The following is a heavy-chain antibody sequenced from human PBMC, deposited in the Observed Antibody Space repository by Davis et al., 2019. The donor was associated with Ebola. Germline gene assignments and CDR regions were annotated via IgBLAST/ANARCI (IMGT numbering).Heavy chain of an antibody. CDR2: ISGSGGST. J-gene: IGHJ6*04. V-gene: IGHV3-23*01. D-gene: IGHD6-19*01. Sequence: GGSLRLSCAASGFTFSSYAMSWVRQAPGKGLEWVSAISGSGGSTYYADSVKGRFTISRDNSKNTLYLQMNSLRAEDTAVYFCARGVREYSSDYPAGRVSYGYGMDVWGIGTTVIVSS. CDR1: GFTFSSYA. CDR3: ARGVREYSSDYPAGRVSYGYGMDV.